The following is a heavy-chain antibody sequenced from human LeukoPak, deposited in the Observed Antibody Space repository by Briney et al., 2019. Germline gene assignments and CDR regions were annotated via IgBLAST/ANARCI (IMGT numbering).Heavy chain of an antibody. V-gene: IGHV3-66*01. CDR2: VYSGGST. D-gene: IGHD2-8*01. Sequence: PGGSLRLSCTASGFIVTNNYINWVRQAPWKGLEWVSLVYSGGSTYYADSVKGRFTISRDNSKNMVYLQMNSLRAEDTAMYYCARDPPAVLIDTYGWGQGTLVTVSS. CDR3: ARDPPAVLIDTYG. J-gene: IGHJ4*02. CDR1: GFIVTNNY.